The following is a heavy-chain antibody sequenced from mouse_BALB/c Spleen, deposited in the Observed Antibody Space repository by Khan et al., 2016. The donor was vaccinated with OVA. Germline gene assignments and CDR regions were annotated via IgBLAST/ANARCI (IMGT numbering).Heavy chain of an antibody. Sequence: QVQLKESGAELMQPGASVKLSCTATGYTFSSYWIEWVQQRPGHGLEWIAEILPGSGNTNCTDNFKVKATFTADTSSNTAYMQLISLTTEDSAVYYCLRYGRHWYFDDWGAGTTVTVSS. CDR1: GYTFSSYW. CDR3: LRYGRHWYFDD. J-gene: IGHJ1*01. D-gene: IGHD2-1*01. CDR2: ILPGSGNT. V-gene: IGHV1-9*01.